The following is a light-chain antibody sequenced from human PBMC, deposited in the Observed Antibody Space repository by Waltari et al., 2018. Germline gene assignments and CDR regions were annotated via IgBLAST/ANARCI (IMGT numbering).Light chain of an antibody. Sequence: SALTQPRSVSGSPGQSVTISCTGTTSDVGGYNYVSWYQHHPGKAPKLMIFDVTQRPSGVPARFSGSKSANTASLTISVLQAEDEADYYCCSFAGTYTWVFGGGTKVTVL. CDR3: CSFAGTYTWV. CDR2: DVT. V-gene: IGLV2-11*01. J-gene: IGLJ3*02. CDR1: TSDVGGYNY.